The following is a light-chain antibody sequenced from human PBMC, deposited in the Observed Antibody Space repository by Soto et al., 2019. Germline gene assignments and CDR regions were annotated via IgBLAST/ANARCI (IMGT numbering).Light chain of an antibody. Sequence: DIQMTQSPSTLSASVGDRVTITCRASQSISSWLAWYQQKPGKAPKLLIYKASSLEIGVPSRFSGSGSGTEFTLTISSLQPDEFATYYCQQYNSYPETFGQGTKVEIK. J-gene: IGKJ1*01. V-gene: IGKV1-5*03. CDR1: QSISSW. CDR2: KAS. CDR3: QQYNSYPET.